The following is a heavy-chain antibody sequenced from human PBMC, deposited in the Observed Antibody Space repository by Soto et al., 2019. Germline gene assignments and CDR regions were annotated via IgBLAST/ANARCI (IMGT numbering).Heavy chain of an antibody. V-gene: IGHV4-34*01. D-gene: IGHD2-8*02. CDR1: GGSFSGYY. CDR2: INHSGST. J-gene: IGHJ2*01. Sequence: SETLSLTCAVYGGSFSGYYWSWIRQPPGKGLEWIGEINHSGSTNYNPSLKSRVTISVDTSKNQFSLKLSSVTAADTAVYYCARGPTPTGFDLWGRGTLVTVSS. CDR3: ARGPTPTGFDL.